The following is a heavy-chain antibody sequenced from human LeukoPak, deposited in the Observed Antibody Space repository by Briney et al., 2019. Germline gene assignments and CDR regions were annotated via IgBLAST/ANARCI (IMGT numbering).Heavy chain of an antibody. D-gene: IGHD2-8*01. CDR1: GYTFTGYY. V-gene: IGHV1-2*02. Sequence: ASVKVSCKASGYTFTGYYMHWVRPAPGQGLEWMGWINPNSGGTNYAQKFQGRVTMTRDTSISTAYMELSRLRSDDTAVYYCARGKAASIVLMVYAISPRSVNNWFDPWGQGTLVTVSS. CDR2: INPNSGGT. CDR3: ARGKAASIVLMVYAISPRSVNNWFDP. J-gene: IGHJ5*02.